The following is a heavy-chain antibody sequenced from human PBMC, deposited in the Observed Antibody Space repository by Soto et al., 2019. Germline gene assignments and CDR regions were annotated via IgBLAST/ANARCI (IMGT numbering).Heavy chain of an antibody. V-gene: IGHV3-74*01. Sequence: PGGSLRLSCAASGFTFSSYWMHWARQAPGKGLVWVSRINPDGSATNYADSVKGRFTISRDNAKNTLYLQMNSLRAVDTAVFYCGRGGSDSPMAPGYWGQGTLVTV. J-gene: IGHJ4*02. CDR3: GRGGSDSPMAPGY. D-gene: IGHD5-18*01. CDR1: GFTFSSYW. CDR2: INPDGSAT.